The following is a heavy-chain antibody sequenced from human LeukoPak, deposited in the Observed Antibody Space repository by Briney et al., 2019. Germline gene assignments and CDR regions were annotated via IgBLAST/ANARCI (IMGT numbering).Heavy chain of an antibody. V-gene: IGHV3-9*01. CDR1: GFTFDDYA. CDR2: ISWNSGSI. D-gene: IGHD5/OR15-5a*01. Sequence: GGSLRLSCAASGFTFDDYAMHWVRQAPGKGLEWVSGISWNSGSIDYADSVKGRFTISRDNAKNSLYLQMNSLRAEDTALYYCAKDKVWMTSTPGEFDYWGQGTLVTVSS. CDR3: AKDKVWMTSTPGEFDY. J-gene: IGHJ4*02.